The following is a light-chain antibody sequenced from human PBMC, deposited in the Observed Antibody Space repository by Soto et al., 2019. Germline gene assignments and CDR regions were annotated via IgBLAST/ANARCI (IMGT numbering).Light chain of an antibody. CDR3: QKYGRP. V-gene: IGKV3-20*01. J-gene: IGKJ1*01. CDR1: QSVSSDY. CDR2: GAS. Sequence: EIVLTQSHGTLSLSPGERATLSCRASQSVSSDYLAWYQKRPGQAPRLLIHGASTRAPGIPDRFSGSGSGTDFTLTITRLAPEDFAVYYCQKYGRPFGQGTKVDIK.